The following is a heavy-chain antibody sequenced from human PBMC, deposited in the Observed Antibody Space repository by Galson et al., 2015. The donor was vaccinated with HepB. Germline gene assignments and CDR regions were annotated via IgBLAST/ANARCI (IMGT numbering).Heavy chain of an antibody. CDR1: GFMFSTYG. CDR2: IFYDRSNR. J-gene: IGHJ5*02. CDR3: AKSESFGEDVDVAFDP. D-gene: IGHD3-10*01. Sequence: SLRLSCASSGFMFSTYGMHWVRQAPGKGLEWVAVIFYDRSNRYYADSVKGRFTISRDNSKNTLYLQMNSVRAEDTAVYYCAKSESFGEDVDVAFDPWGQGTLVIVSS. V-gene: IGHV3-33*06.